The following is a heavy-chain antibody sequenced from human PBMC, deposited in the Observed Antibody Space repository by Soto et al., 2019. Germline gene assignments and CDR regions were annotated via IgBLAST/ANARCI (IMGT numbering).Heavy chain of an antibody. D-gene: IGHD3-10*01. V-gene: IGHV4-59*01. CDR3: ARETGKWNNAFDI. CDR1: GASISSYY. J-gene: IGHJ3*02. CDR2: VYYSGTT. Sequence: QVQLQESGPGLVKPSETLSLTCSVSGASISSYYWSWIRQPPGKGLAWIGYVYYSGTTTYNASFQSRISMSIDTINSQLSLIWRAVTAADTGVYCCARETGKWNNAFDIWGQGTMVTVSS.